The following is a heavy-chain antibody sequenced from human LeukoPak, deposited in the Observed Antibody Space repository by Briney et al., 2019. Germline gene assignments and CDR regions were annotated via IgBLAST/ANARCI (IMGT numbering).Heavy chain of an antibody. J-gene: IGHJ5*02. CDR2: ISGSGGTT. CDR3: AIVAAARQGTIDP. D-gene: IGHD6-13*01. V-gene: IGHV3-23*01. Sequence: QAGGSLRLSCAASGFTFSSYWMSWVRQAPGKGLEWVSAISGSGGTTYYADSVKGRFTISRDNSKSTLYVQMNSLRAEDTAVYYCAIVAAARQGTIDPWGQGTLVTISS. CDR1: GFTFSSYW.